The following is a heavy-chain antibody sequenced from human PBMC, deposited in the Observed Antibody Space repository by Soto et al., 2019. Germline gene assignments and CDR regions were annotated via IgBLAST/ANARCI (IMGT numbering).Heavy chain of an antibody. D-gene: IGHD3-10*01. CDR1: GFTFSIFG. Sequence: PGGSLRLSCDASGFTFSIFGMHWVRQAPGKGLEWVAVLSYDGTYKYYADSVKGRFTISRDNSKNMLFLQMNSLRPDDTAVYYCAKDRAQYGSGYFYGMDVWGQGTAVTVSS. J-gene: IGHJ6*02. CDR2: LSYDGTYK. V-gene: IGHV3-30*18. CDR3: AKDRAQYGSGYFYGMDV.